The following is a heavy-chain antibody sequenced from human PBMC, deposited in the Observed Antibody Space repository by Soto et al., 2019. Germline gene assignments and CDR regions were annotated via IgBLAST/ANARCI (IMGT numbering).Heavy chain of an antibody. D-gene: IGHD3-3*01. Sequence: ASVKVSCKASGYTFTSYAMHWVRQAPGQRLEWMGWINAGNGNTKYSQKFQGRVTITRDTSASTAYMELSSLRSEDTAVYYCASSDQRDFWSGYYPNNWFDPWGQGTLVTVSS. CDR2: INAGNGNT. J-gene: IGHJ5*02. V-gene: IGHV1-3*01. CDR3: ASSDQRDFWSGYYPNNWFDP. CDR1: GYTFTSYA.